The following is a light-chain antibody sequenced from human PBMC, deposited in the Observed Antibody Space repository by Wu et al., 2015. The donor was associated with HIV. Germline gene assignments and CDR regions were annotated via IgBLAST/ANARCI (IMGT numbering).Light chain of an antibody. Sequence: EIVMTQSPATLSVSPGGRVTLSCRASQIIATNLAWYQQKPGQPPRLLIYDASTRATGFPARFSGGGSGTDFTLTISSLEPEDFAVYYCQQRSNWPSITFGQGTRLEIK. CDR3: QQRSNWPSIT. V-gene: IGKV3-11*01. CDR2: DAS. J-gene: IGKJ5*01. CDR1: QIIATN.